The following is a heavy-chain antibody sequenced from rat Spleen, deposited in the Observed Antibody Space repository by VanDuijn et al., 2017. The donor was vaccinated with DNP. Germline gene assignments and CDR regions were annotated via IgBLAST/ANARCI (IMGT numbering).Heavy chain of an antibody. CDR2: IWGGGST. CDR1: GFSLTNYG. D-gene: IGHD1-11*01. CDR3: ARDRPNYGYYGYAMDA. J-gene: IGHJ4*01. V-gene: IGHV2-4*01. Sequence: QVQLKESGPGLVQPSRTLSLTCTVSGFSLTNYGVSWVRQPPGKGLEWIAAIWGGGSTDYNAALKSRPRISRDTAKSQVFLKMNSLQTEDTATYYCARDRPNYGYYGYAMDAWGQGTSVTVSS.